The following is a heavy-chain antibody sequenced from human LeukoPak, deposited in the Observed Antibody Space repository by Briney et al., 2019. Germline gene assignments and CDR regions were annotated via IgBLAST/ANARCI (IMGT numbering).Heavy chain of an antibody. Sequence: ASVKVSCKTSGYMFTGFFIHWVRQAPGQGLEWMGSVSPNNGGTRYAQRFQSRVNMTSDTSTRTAYMQLSGLRFDDTTVYYCASLLWFGDFDYWGPGTPVTVSS. D-gene: IGHD3-10*01. J-gene: IGHJ4*02. CDR2: VSPNNGGT. CDR1: GYMFTGFF. V-gene: IGHV1-2*02. CDR3: ASLLWFGDFDY.